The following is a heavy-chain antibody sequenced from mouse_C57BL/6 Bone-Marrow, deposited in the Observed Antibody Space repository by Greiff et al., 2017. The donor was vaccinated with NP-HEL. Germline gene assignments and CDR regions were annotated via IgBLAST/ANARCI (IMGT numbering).Heavy chain of an antibody. V-gene: IGHV1-82*01. Sequence: LQESGPELVKPGASVKISCKASGYAFSSSWMNWVKQRPGKGLEWIGRIYPGDGDTNYNGKFKGKATLTADKSSSTAYMQLSSLTSEDSAVYFCGGSSYFDYWGQGTTLTVSS. D-gene: IGHD1-1*02. CDR2: IYPGDGDT. CDR1: GYAFSSSW. CDR3: GGSSYFDY. J-gene: IGHJ2*01.